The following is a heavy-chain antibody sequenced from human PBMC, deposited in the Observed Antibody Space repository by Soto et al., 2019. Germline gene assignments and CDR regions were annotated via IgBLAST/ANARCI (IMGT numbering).Heavy chain of an antibody. Sequence: GGSLRLSCAASVFTFSSYAMHWVRQAPGKGLEWVAVISYDGSNKYYADSVKGRFTISRDNSKNTLYLQMNSLRAEDTAVYYCARAPGLYYDILTGYYNYWGQGTLVTVSS. D-gene: IGHD3-9*01. V-gene: IGHV3-30-3*01. CDR1: VFTFSSYA. CDR3: ARAPGLYYDILTGYYNY. J-gene: IGHJ4*02. CDR2: ISYDGSNK.